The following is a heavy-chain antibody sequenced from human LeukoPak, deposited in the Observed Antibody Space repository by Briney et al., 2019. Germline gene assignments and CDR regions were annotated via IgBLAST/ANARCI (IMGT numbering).Heavy chain of an antibody. Sequence: GGSLTLSCAASGFTFSNAWMSWVRQAPGKGLEWVGRIKSKTNAGTTDYAAPVKGRFTISRDDSKNTLYLQMNSLKTEDTAVYYCTTDLRDDIDYWGQGTLVTVSS. J-gene: IGHJ4*02. CDR3: TTDLRDDIDY. CDR2: IKSKTNAGTT. CDR1: GFTFSNAW. V-gene: IGHV3-15*01. D-gene: IGHD3-22*01.